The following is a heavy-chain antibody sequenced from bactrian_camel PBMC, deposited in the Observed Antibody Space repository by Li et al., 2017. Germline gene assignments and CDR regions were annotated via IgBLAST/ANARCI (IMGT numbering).Heavy chain of an antibody. V-gene: IGHV3S40*01. D-gene: IGHD5*01. CDR1: GYDYSSYC. CDR2: IYIGGGSGGGST. J-gene: IGHJ7*01. Sequence: VQLVESGGGSVQAGGSLRLSCAASGYDYSSYCMGWFRQAAGKEREGVAAIYIGGGSGGGSTYYADSVKGRFAISLENAKNTLYLQMNSLKPEDSAIYYCAVNWRLGYDCYSGRFMDYWGKGTQVTVS.